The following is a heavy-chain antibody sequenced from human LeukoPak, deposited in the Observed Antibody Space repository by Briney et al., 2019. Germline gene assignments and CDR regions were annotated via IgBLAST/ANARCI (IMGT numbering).Heavy chain of an antibody. J-gene: IGHJ3*02. CDR3: AKELMEQQLGNDAFDI. D-gene: IGHD6-13*01. CDR2: ISSTSTR. V-gene: IGHV3-48*01. Sequence: GGSLRLSCAASGFSLSTYSMNWVRQAPGKGLEWVSYISSTSTRYYADSVKGRFTISRDNSKNTLYLQMNSLRAEDTAVYYCAKELMEQQLGNDAFDIWGQGTMVTVSS. CDR1: GFSLSTYS.